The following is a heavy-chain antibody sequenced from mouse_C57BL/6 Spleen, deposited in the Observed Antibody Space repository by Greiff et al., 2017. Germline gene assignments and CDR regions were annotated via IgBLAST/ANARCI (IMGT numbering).Heavy chain of an antibody. Sequence: EVQLQQSGPELVKPGASVKISCKASGYSFTGYYMNWVKQSPEKSLEWIGEINPSTGGTTYNQKFKAKATLTVDKSSRTAYMQLKSLTSEDSAVYYCARFPIYYGNYGRLYFDVWGTGTTVTVSS. V-gene: IGHV1-42*01. J-gene: IGHJ1*03. D-gene: IGHD2-1*01. CDR3: ARFPIYYGNYGRLYFDV. CDR1: GYSFTGYY. CDR2: INPSTGGT.